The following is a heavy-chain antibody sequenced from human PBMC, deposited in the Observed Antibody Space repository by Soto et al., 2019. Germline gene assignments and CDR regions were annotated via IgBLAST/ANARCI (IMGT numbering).Heavy chain of an antibody. Sequence: QVQLQQWGAGLLKPSETLSLTCAVYGGSFSGYYWSWIRQPPGKGLEWIGEINHSGSTNYNPSLKSRVTISVDTSKNQFSLKLSSVTAADTAVYYCARGLGIYGRHVYFDLWGRGTLVTVSS. V-gene: IGHV4-34*01. CDR2: INHSGST. CDR3: ARGLGIYGRHVYFDL. J-gene: IGHJ2*01. CDR1: GGSFSGYY. D-gene: IGHD5-12*01.